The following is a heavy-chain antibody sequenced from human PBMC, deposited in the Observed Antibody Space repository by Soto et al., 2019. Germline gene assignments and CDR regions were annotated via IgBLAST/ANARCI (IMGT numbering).Heavy chain of an antibody. CDR3: AREGYSSSSDYYYYYGMDV. J-gene: IGHJ6*02. D-gene: IGHD6-13*01. V-gene: IGHV3-33*01. CDR2: IWYDGSNK. CDR1: GFTFSSYG. Sequence: QVQLVESGGGVVQPGRSLRLSCAASGFTFSSYGMHWVRQAPGKGLEWVAVIWYDGSNKYYADSVKGPFTISRDNSKNTLYLQMNSLRAEDTAVYYCAREGYSSSSDYYYYYGMDVWGQGTTVTVSS.